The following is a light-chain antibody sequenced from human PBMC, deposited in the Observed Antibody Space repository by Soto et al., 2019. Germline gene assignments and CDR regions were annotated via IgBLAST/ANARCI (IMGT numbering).Light chain of an antibody. CDR2: KIS. Sequence: IVMTQTPLSLPVTLAQPASTSCMSSESLVHSDGNTYLSWFQQRPGQPPRLLIYKISNRFSGVPDRFTGSGAGTDFTLKISRVEAEDVGVYYCMQGTLWWTFGQGTKVDIK. J-gene: IGKJ1*01. CDR3: MQGTLWWT. CDR1: ESLVHSDGNTY. V-gene: IGKV2-24*01.